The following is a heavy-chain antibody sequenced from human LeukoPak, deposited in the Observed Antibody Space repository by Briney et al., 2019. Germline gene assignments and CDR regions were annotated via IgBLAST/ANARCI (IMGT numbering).Heavy chain of an antibody. V-gene: IGHV3-30-3*01. J-gene: IGHJ4*02. CDR2: LSYDGFKK. D-gene: IGHD2-15*01. Sequence: GRSLRLSCEGSGITLSNHGLHWVRQAPGKGLEWVALLSYDGFKKYYADSVRGRFTISRDNSKNTLYLQMNNLRAEDTAVYYCARYENGGIDYWGQGTLVTVSS. CDR1: GITLSNHG. CDR3: ARYENGGIDY.